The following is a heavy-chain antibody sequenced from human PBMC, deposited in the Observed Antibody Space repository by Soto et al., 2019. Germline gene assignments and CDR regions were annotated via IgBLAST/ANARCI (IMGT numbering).Heavy chain of an antibody. CDR3: AADFFSSGYYD. CDR1: GFTFTSSA. J-gene: IGHJ4*02. V-gene: IGHV1-58*01. CDR2: IVVGSGNT. D-gene: IGHD3-22*01. Sequence: GASVKVSCKASGFTFTSSAVHWVRQARGQRLEWIGWIVVGSGNTNYAQKFQERVTITRDMSTSTAYMELSSLRSEDTAVYYCAADFFSSGYYDWGQGTLVTVSS.